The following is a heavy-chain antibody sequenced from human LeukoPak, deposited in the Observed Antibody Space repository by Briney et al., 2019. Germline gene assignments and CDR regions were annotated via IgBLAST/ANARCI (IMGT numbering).Heavy chain of an antibody. Sequence: GRSLRLSCAASGFTFSSYAMHWVRQAPGKGLEWVAVISYDGSNKYYADSVKGRFTISRDNSKNTLYLQMNSLRVEDTAAYYCVARAPFYDSSGYHDWWGQGSLVTVSS. D-gene: IGHD3-22*01. CDR3: VARAPFYDSSGYHDW. CDR1: GFTFSSYA. CDR2: ISYDGSNK. J-gene: IGHJ4*02. V-gene: IGHV3-30-3*01.